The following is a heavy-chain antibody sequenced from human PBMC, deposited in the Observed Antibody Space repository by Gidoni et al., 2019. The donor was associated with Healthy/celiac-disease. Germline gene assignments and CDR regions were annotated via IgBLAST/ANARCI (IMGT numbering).Heavy chain of an antibody. D-gene: IGHD2-15*01. V-gene: IGHV3-7*01. CDR1: GVTFSSYW. J-gene: IGHJ6*02. CDR3: ARVGLGMDV. Sequence: EVQLVESGGGLVQPGGSLRLSCAASGVTFSSYWMSWVRQAPGKGLGWVANIKQDGSEKYYVDSVKGRFTISRDNAKNSLYLQMNSLRAEDTAVYYCARVGLGMDVWGQGTTVTVSS. CDR2: IKQDGSEK.